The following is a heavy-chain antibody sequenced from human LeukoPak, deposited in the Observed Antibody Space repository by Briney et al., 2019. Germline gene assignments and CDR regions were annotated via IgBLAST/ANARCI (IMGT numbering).Heavy chain of an antibody. CDR2: IKHDASEI. V-gene: IGHV3-7*01. CDR1: GFTFSNYW. D-gene: IGHD6-19*01. Sequence: PGGSLRLSCAASGFTFSNYWMSWVRQAPGKGLEWMANIKHDASEIYYVDSVKGRFTISRDNAKNSLYLQMNSLRAEDTAVYYCARDGKAVGLDYWGQGALVTVSS. J-gene: IGHJ4*02. CDR3: ARDGKAVGLDY.